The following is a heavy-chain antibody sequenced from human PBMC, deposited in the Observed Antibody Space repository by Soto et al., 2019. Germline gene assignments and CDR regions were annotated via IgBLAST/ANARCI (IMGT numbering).Heavy chain of an antibody. CDR2: ISGSGGST. V-gene: IGHV3-23*01. J-gene: IGHJ4*02. Sequence: EVQLLESGGGLVQPGGSLRLSCAASGFTFRNYAMSWVRQAPGKGLEWVSTISGSGGSTFYADSVKGRFTISRDNSRNTLYLQMNSLRAEDTAIYFRARGDDILTGPVFDYWGQGTLVTVSS. CDR3: ARGDDILTGPVFDY. D-gene: IGHD3-9*01. CDR1: GFTFRNYA.